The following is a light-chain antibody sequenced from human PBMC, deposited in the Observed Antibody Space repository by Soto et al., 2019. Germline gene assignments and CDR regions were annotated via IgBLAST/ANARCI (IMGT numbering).Light chain of an antibody. CDR1: LSVGDTF. CDR3: QHRGEWPPGAT. J-gene: IGKJ5*01. Sequence: LTHSPGTLSLSPGEKGNFYCRDSLSVGDTFLSWYQQNPGLAPRLLIYGVSNRATGIPARFSGSGSGTDFTLTIRTLEPEDFAVYYCQHRGEWPPGATFGQGTRLEIK. CDR2: GVS. V-gene: IGKV3-11*01.